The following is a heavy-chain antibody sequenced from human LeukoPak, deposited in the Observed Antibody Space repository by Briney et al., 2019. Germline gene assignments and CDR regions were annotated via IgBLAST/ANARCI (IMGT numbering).Heavy chain of an antibody. CDR1: GGTFSSYA. V-gene: IGHV1-69*01. CDR2: IIPIFGTA. Sequence: GSSVKVSCKASGGTFSSYAISWVRQAPGQGLEWMGGIIPIFGTANYAQKFQGRVTITADESTSTAYMELSSLRSEDTAVYYCAVGTIGSTIFGVANAFDIWGQGTMVTVSS. CDR3: AVGTIGSTIFGVANAFDI. D-gene: IGHD3-3*01. J-gene: IGHJ3*02.